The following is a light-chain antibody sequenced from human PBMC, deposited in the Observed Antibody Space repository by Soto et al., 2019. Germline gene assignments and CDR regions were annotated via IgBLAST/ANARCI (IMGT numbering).Light chain of an antibody. CDR1: SSDVGGYNY. CDR3: SSYTSSSTLLV. CDR2: DVS. V-gene: IGLV2-14*01. Sequence: SALTQPASVSGSPLQSITISCTGTSSDVGGYNYVSWYQQHPGKAPKLMIYDVSNRPSGVSNRFSGSKSGNTASLTISGLQAEDEADYYCSSYTSSSTLLVFGTGTKVTVL. J-gene: IGLJ1*01.